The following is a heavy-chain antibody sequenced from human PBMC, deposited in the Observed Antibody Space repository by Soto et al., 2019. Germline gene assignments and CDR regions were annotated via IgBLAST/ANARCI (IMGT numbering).Heavy chain of an antibody. D-gene: IGHD7-27*01. J-gene: IGHJ6*03. CDR1: GFTFSSYA. V-gene: IGHV3-23*01. CDR3: AKVTGDDYYYYMDV. Sequence: EVQLLESGGGLVQPGGSLRLSCAASGFTFSSYAMSWVRQAPGKGLEWVSAISGSGGSTYYADSVKGRFTISRDNSKNTLNMQMNSLRAEDTAVYYCAKVTGDDYYYYMDVWGKGTTVTVSS. CDR2: ISGSGGST.